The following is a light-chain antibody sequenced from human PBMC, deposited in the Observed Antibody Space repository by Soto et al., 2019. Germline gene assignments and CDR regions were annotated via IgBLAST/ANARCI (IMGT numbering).Light chain of an antibody. J-gene: IGKJ1*01. CDR1: QNINGW. Sequence: DVQMTQSPTTLSASVGDRVTITCRASQNINGWLAWYQQKPGKAPKLLIYDASSLESGVPSRFSGSGSGTEFTLTISSLQPDDSATYYCQQYNSYSWTFGQGTKVDIK. CDR3: QQYNSYSWT. V-gene: IGKV1-5*01. CDR2: DAS.